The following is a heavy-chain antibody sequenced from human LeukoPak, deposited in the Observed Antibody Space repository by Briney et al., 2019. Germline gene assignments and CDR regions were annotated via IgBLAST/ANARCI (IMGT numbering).Heavy chain of an antibody. V-gene: IGHV3-7*03. CDR1: GLTFSSYW. J-gene: IGHJ4*02. CDR2: IKQDGSEK. D-gene: IGHD3-10*01. CDR3: AVYAVRSGSRDY. Sequence: PGGSLRLSCAASGLTFSSYWMSWVRQAPGKGLEWVANIKQDGSEKYYVDSVKGRFTISRDNAKNSLYLQMNSLRAEDTAVYYCAVYAVRSGSRDYWGQGTLVTVSS.